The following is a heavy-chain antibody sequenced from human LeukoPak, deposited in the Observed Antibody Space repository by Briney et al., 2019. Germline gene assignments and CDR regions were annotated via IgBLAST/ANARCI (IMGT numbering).Heavy chain of an antibody. Sequence: PSETLSLTCTVSGGSISSSSYYWGWIRQPPGKGLEWIGSIYHSGSTYYNPSLKSRVTISVDTSKNQFSLKLSSVTAADTAVYYCASLRYFDWLPQPLFDYWGQGTLVTVSS. CDR3: ASLRYFDWLPQPLFDY. CDR2: IYHSGST. J-gene: IGHJ4*02. V-gene: IGHV4-39*07. CDR1: GGSISSSSYY. D-gene: IGHD3-9*01.